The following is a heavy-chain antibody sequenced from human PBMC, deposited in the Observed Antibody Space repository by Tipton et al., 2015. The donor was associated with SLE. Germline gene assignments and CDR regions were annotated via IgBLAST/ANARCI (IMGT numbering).Heavy chain of an antibody. CDR3: AKDSGDYDFGQDP. CDR2: IYFSGST. D-gene: IGHD3-3*01. J-gene: IGHJ5*02. Sequence: LRLSCTVSGGSISETIYYWGWIRQAPGKGMEWIGSIYFSGSTYYSPSLKSRVTMSVDTSKNQFSLRLTYVTAADTAVYYCAKDSGDYDFGQDPWGRGTLVTVSS. V-gene: IGHV4-39*07. CDR1: GGSISETIYY.